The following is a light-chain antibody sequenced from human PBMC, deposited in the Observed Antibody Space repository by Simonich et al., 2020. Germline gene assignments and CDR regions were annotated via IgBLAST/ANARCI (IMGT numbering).Light chain of an antibody. CDR1: QSISSW. V-gene: IGKV1-5*03. CDR3: QQYYSTPQT. Sequence: DIQMTQSPSTLSASVGDRVTITCRASQSISSWLAWYQQKPGKAPKLLIYKASSLESGVPSRSSGSGSGTEFTLTISSLQAEDVAVYYCQQYYSTPQTFGQGTKVEIK. J-gene: IGKJ1*01. CDR2: KAS.